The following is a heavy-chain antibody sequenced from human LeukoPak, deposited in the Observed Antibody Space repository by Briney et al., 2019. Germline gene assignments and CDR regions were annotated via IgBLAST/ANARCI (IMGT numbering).Heavy chain of an antibody. CDR1: DYTFTSYG. V-gene: IGHV1-18*01. CDR2: ISAYNGNT. CDR3: ARDSVAGSNYFDY. D-gene: IGHD6-19*01. Sequence: ASVKVSCKGSDYTFTSYGISWVRQAPGQALGWMGWISAYNGNTNYAQKLQGRVTMSTDTSTSTAYMELRSLRSDDTAVYYCARDSVAGSNYFDYWGQGTLVTVSS. J-gene: IGHJ4*02.